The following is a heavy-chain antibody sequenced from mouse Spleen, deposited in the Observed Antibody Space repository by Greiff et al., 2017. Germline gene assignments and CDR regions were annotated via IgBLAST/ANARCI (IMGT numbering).Heavy chain of an antibody. D-gene: IGHD2-3*01. CDR1: GFTFTDYY. CDR3: ARYDGYHWYFDV. Sequence: EVQGVESGGGLVQPGGSLSLSCAASGFTFTDYYMSWVRQPPGKALEWLGFIRNKANGYTTEYSASVKGRFTISRDNSQSILYLQMNALRAEDSATYYCARYDGYHWYFDVWGTGTTVTVSS. V-gene: IGHV7-3*01. CDR2: IRNKANGYTT. J-gene: IGHJ1*03.